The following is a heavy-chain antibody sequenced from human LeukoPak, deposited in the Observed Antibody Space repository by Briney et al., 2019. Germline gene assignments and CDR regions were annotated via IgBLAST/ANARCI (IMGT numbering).Heavy chain of an antibody. CDR3: AREGGVDTARGFDY. Sequence: SETLSLTCTVSGGSINSYYWTWIRQPAGKGLEWIGRIYTSGSTNYNPSLKSRVTMSVDTSKNQFSPKLSSVTAADTAVYYCAREGGVDTARGFDYWGQGTLVTVSS. J-gene: IGHJ4*02. D-gene: IGHD5-18*01. CDR1: GGSINSYY. V-gene: IGHV4-4*07. CDR2: IYTSGST.